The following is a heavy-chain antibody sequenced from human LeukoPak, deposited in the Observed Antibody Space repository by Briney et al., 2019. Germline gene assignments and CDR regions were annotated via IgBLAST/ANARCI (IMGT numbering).Heavy chain of an antibody. D-gene: IGHD2-21*02. Sequence: GGSLRLSCAASGFTFSRYWLHWVRQVPGKGLMWVSRIDVDGSSTTYADSVKGRFTISRDNAKNSLYLQMNSLRAEDTAVYYCARGGEVVTALKPFDYWGQGTLVTVSS. J-gene: IGHJ4*02. CDR3: ARGGEVVTALKPFDY. CDR2: IDVDGSST. V-gene: IGHV3-74*01. CDR1: GFTFSRYW.